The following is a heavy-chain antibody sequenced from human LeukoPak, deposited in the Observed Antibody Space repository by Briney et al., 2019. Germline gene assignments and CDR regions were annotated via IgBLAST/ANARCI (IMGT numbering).Heavy chain of an antibody. CDR2: VYYSRSS. CDR1: GSSVSSDEYY. J-gene: IGHJ5*02. CDR3: ARGGYYDFWLNGFDP. V-gene: IGHV4-31*03. D-gene: IGHD3-3*01. Sequence: SSQTLSLTCTVSGSSVSSDEYYWSWVRQHPGKGLEWIGYVYYSRSSYYIPSLESRVTMSVEVSKNQFSLKLSSVTAADTAVYYCARGGYYDFWLNGFDPWGQGTLVTVSS.